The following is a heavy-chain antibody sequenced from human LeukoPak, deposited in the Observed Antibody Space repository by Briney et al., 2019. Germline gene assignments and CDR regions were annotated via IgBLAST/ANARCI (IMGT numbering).Heavy chain of an antibody. CDR3: AGNIVVVPAANGDYFDY. J-gene: IGHJ4*02. CDR2: ISYDGSNK. V-gene: IGHV3-30-3*01. Sequence: GRSLRLSCAASGFTFSSYAMHWVRQAPGKGLEWVAVISYDGSNKYYADSVKGRFTISRDNSKNTLYLQMNSLRAEDTAVYYCAGNIVVVPAANGDYFDYWGQGTLVTVSS. CDR1: GFTFSSYA. D-gene: IGHD2-2*01.